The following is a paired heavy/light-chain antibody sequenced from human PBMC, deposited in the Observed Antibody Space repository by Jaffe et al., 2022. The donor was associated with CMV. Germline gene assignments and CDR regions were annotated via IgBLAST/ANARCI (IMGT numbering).Light chain of an antibody. Sequence: AIRITQSPSSLSASTGDRVTITCRASQGISSYLAWYQQKPGKAPKLLIYAASTLQSGVPSRFSGSGSGTDFTLTISCLQSEDFATYYCQQYYSYPRTFGGGTKVEIK. J-gene: IGKJ4*01. CDR1: QGISSY. V-gene: IGKV1-8*01. CDR3: QQYYSYPRT. CDR2: AAS.
Heavy chain of an antibody. CDR3: ARSTYYYDSSGPDGGAFDI. Sequence: QVQLVQSGAEVKKPGASVKVSCKASGYTFTSYGISWVRQAPGQGLEWMGWISAYNGNTNYAQKLQGRVTMTTDTSTSTAYMELRSLRSDDTAVYYCARSTYYYDSSGPDGGAFDIWGQGTMVTVSS. D-gene: IGHD3-22*01. CDR1: GYTFTSYG. V-gene: IGHV1-18*04. CDR2: ISAYNGNT. J-gene: IGHJ3*02.